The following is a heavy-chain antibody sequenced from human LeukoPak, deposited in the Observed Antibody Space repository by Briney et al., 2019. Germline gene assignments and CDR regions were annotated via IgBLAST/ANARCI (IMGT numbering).Heavy chain of an antibody. CDR3: ARDRDYVWGSYGMDV. Sequence: PGGSLRLSCAASGFTFSSYGMHWVRQAPGKGLEWVAVISNDGSNKYYADSVKGRFTISRDNSKNTLYLQMNSLRAEDTAVYYCARDRDYVWGSYGMDVWGQGTTVTVSS. D-gene: IGHD3-16*01. CDR1: GFTFSSYG. V-gene: IGHV3-33*05. J-gene: IGHJ6*02. CDR2: ISNDGSNK.